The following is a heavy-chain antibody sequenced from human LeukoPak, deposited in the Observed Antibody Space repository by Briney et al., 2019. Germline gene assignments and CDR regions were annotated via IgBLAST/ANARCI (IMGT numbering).Heavy chain of an antibody. J-gene: IGHJ6*03. Sequence: MESGPALVKPTQTLTLTCTFSGFSLSTSGMCVSWNRQPPGKALEWLARIDWDDDKYYSTSLKTRLTISKDTSKNQVVLTMTNMDPVDTATYYCARIQRTGTGDYYMDVWGKGTTVTVSS. CDR2: IDWDDDK. CDR3: ARIQRTGTGDYYMDV. V-gene: IGHV2-70*11. CDR1: GFSLSTSGMC. D-gene: IGHD1-7*01.